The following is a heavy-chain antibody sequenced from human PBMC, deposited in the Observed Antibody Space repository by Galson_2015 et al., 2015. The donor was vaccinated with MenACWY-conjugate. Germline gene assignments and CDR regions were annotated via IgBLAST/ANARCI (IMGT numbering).Heavy chain of an antibody. D-gene: IGHD3-10*01. CDR2: ISGSGGST. V-gene: IGHV3-23*01. CDR1: GFTFSTYA. J-gene: IGHJ4*02. Sequence: SLRLPCAASGFTFSTYAMTWVRQAPGKGLEWASTISGSGGSTYYADSVKGRFTISRDNSKNTLYLQMNSLRAEDTAVYYCAKDLRLWFSWGQGTLVTGSS. CDR3: AKDLRLWFS.